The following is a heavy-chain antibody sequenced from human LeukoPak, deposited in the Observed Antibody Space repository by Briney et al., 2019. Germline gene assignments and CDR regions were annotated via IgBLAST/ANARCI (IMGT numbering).Heavy chain of an antibody. CDR3: ARVSAYMVRGVTNWFDP. J-gene: IGHJ5*02. V-gene: IGHV1-2*02. Sequence: ASVKVSCNASGYTFTGYYMHWVRHAPGQGLEWMGWINPNSGGTNSAQKFQGRVTMTMATSISTAYMELSRLRSDDTAVYYCARVSAYMVRGVTNWFDPWGQGTLVTVSS. CDR1: GYTFTGYY. D-gene: IGHD3-10*01. CDR2: INPNSGGT.